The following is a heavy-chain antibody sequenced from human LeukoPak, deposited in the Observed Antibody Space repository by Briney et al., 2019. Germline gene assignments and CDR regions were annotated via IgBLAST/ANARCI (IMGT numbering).Heavy chain of an antibody. CDR1: GFAFSSYG. CDR3: AKVTMGDVWFDP. D-gene: IGHD3-16*01. Sequence: PGGSLRLSCAASGFAFSSYGMHWVRQAPGKGLEWVAFIRYDGSNKYYADSVKGRFTISRDKSKNTLYLQMNSLRAEDTAVYYCAKVTMGDVWFDPWGQRTLVTVSS. J-gene: IGHJ5*02. CDR2: IRYDGSNK. V-gene: IGHV3-30*02.